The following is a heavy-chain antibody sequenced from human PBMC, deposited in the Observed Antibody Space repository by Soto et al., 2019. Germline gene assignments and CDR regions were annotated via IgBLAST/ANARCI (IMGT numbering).Heavy chain of an antibody. CDR3: ARHRYSYGVYYFDY. J-gene: IGHJ4*02. Sequence: SETLSLTCMVSGGSISNYYWSWIRQPPGKGLEWIGYIYYSGSTNYNPSLTSRVTISVDTSKNQFSLKLSSVTAADTAVYYCARHRYSYGVYYFDYWGQGTLVTVSS. V-gene: IGHV4-59*08. CDR1: GGSISNYY. D-gene: IGHD5-18*01. CDR2: IYYSGST.